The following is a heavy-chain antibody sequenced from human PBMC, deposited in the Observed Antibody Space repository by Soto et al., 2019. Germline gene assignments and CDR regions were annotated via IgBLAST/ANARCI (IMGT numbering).Heavy chain of an antibody. CDR2: ISSSSSYI. Sequence: EVQLVESGGGLVKPGGSLRLSCAASGFTFSSYSMNWVRQAPGKGLEWVSSISSSSSYIYYADSVKGRFTISRDNAKNSLYLQMNSLRAEDTAVYYCARDKKPAAGTGNFDYWGQGTLVTVSS. V-gene: IGHV3-21*01. D-gene: IGHD6-13*01. CDR1: GFTFSSYS. J-gene: IGHJ4*02. CDR3: ARDKKPAAGTGNFDY.